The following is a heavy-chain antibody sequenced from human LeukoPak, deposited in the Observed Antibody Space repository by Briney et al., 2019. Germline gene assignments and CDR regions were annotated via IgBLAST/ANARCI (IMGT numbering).Heavy chain of an antibody. CDR3: ARRSWVTDDY. CDR1: GGSISSSSYY. V-gene: IGHV4-39*01. D-gene: IGHD2-15*01. CDR2: IYYSGST. Sequence: PSETLSLTCTVSGGSISSSSYYWGWIRQPPGKGLEWIGSIYYSGSTYYNPSLKSRVTISVDTSKNQFSLKLSSVTAADTAVYYCARRSWVTDDYWGQGTLVTVSS. J-gene: IGHJ4*02.